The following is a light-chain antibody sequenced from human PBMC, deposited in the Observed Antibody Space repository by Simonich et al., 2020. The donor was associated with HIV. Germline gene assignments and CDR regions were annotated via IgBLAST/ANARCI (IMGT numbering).Light chain of an antibody. CDR1: QDISNY. V-gene: IGKV1-33*01. CDR2: DAS. Sequence: DIQMTQSPPSLSASVGDRVTITCQASQDISNYLNWYQQKPGKAPKLLIYDASNLETGVPSRCSGSGSGTDFTFTISSLQPEDIATYYCQQYDNLPPKLTFGGGTKVEIK. J-gene: IGKJ4*01. CDR3: QQYDNLPPKLT.